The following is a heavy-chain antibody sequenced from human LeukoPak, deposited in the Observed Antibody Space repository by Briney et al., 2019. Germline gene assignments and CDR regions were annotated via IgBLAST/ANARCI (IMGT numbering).Heavy chain of an antibody. CDR2: IYYSGST. CDR1: GGSISSYY. CDR3: ARKRKGAYDFDY. J-gene: IGHJ4*02. D-gene: IGHD3-16*01. Sequence: KPSETLSLTCTVSGGSISSYYWSWIRQPPGKGLEWIGYIYYSGSTNYNPSLKSRVTISVDTSKNQFSLKLSSVTAADTAVYYCARKRKGAYDFDYWGQGTLVTVSS. V-gene: IGHV4-59*08.